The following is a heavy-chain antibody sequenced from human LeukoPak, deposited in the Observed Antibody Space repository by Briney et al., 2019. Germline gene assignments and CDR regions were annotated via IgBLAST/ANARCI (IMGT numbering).Heavy chain of an antibody. CDR3: ASINSSWSYYYYGMDV. J-gene: IGHJ6*02. D-gene: IGHD6-13*01. CDR2: IIPILGIA. Sequence: SVKVSCKASGGTFSSYAISWVRQAPGQGLEWMGRIIPILGIANYAQKFQGRVTITADKSTSTAYMELSSLRSEDTAVYYCASINSSWSYYYYGMDVWGQGTTVTVSS. CDR1: GGTFSSYA. V-gene: IGHV1-69*04.